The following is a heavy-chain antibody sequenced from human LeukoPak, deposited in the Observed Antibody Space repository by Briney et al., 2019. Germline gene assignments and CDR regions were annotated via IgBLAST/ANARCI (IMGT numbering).Heavy chain of an antibody. D-gene: IGHD5-12*01. CDR3: AKGWLAPGPTYDY. CDR2: ISASGGTT. J-gene: IGHJ4*02. Sequence: PGGSLRLSCAASGFTFSTYTMSWVRQAPGKGLEWVSAISASGGTTHYADSVKGRFTLSRDNSRNTLHLQLHSLRAEDTAIYYCAKGWLAPGPTYDYWGQGTLVAVSS. V-gene: IGHV3-23*01. CDR1: GFTFSTYT.